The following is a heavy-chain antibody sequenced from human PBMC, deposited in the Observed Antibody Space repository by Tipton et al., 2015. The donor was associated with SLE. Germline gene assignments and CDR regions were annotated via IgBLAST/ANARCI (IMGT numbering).Heavy chain of an antibody. D-gene: IGHD2/OR15-2a*01. J-gene: IGHJ5*02. V-gene: IGHV4-34*01. CDR3: ARSFGQFDP. CDR1: GGSFSAYY. CDR2: INHSGSS. Sequence: TLSLTCAVYGGSFSAYYWNWIRQPPGKGLEWIGEINHSGSSSYNASLKSRATISVDTSKNQFTLKLSSVTAADTAVYFCARSFGQFDPWGQGTLVTVSS.